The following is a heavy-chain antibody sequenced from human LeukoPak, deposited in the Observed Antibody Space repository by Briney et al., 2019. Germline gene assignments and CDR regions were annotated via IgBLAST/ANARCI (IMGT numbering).Heavy chain of an antibody. D-gene: IGHD5-18*01. CDR1: GYTFTGYY. Sequence: ASVKVSCKASGYTFTGYYMHWVRQAPGQGLEWMGWINPNSGGTNYAQKFQGRVTMTRDTSISTAYMELSRLRSDDTAVYYCARAETDRGYSYGFARYYYYYMDVWGKGTTVTISS. V-gene: IGHV1-2*02. J-gene: IGHJ6*03. CDR2: INPNSGGT. CDR3: ARAETDRGYSYGFARYYYYYMDV.